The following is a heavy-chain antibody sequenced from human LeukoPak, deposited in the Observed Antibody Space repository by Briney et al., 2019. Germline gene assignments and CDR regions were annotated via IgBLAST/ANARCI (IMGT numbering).Heavy chain of an antibody. J-gene: IGHJ4*02. CDR2: IWYDQIHQ. V-gene: IGHV3-33*01. CDR3: ARGPYHFDY. Sequence: AGSLRLSCAASGFTFSGYGKHWVCQAPGKGLEWVAVIWYDQIHQYYADAVKRRITISRDNSKHTLYLQRNSLRPEDTSVYYCARGPYHFDYWGRGTLVSVPS. CDR1: GFTFSGYG.